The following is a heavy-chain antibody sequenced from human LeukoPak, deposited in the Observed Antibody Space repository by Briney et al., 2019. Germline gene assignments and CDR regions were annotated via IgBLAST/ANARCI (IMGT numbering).Heavy chain of an antibody. Sequence: ASETLSLTCAVYGGSFSGYYWSWIRQPPGKGLEWIGEINHSGSTNYNPSLKSRVTISVDTSKNQFSLKLSSVTAADTAVYYCARDGIYSSGWYYNWFDPWGQGTLVTASS. V-gene: IGHV4-34*01. CDR2: INHSGST. J-gene: IGHJ5*02. CDR1: GGSFSGYY. CDR3: ARDGIYSSGWYYNWFDP. D-gene: IGHD6-19*01.